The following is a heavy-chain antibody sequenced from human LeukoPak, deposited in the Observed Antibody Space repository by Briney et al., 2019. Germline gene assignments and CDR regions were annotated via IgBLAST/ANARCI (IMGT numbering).Heavy chain of an antibody. CDR2: ISTYNGKT. CDR3: ARTDIVVVVAATPGYFQH. J-gene: IGHJ1*01. Sequence: ASVKVSCKASGYTFTSYGITWVRQAPGQGLEWMGWISTYNGKTNYAQKLQGRVTKTTDTSTSTAYMELRSLRSDDTAVYYCARTDIVVVVAATPGYFQHWGQGTLVTVSS. V-gene: IGHV1-18*01. D-gene: IGHD2-15*01. CDR1: GYTFTSYG.